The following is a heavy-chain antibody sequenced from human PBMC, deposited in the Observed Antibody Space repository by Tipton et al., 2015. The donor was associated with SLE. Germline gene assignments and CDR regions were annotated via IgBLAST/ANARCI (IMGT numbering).Heavy chain of an antibody. CDR1: DVSISSLTYY. Sequence: LRLSCTVSDVSISSLTYYWGWIRQPPGKGLEWIGSIFYTGSTYYNPSLKSRVSFSIDTSKHQFSLKLNSVTAADTAVYYCARKHYSGPFDSWGQGTLVTVSS. J-gene: IGHJ4*02. CDR3: ARKHYSGPFDS. V-gene: IGHV4-39*07. D-gene: IGHD5-12*01. CDR2: IFYTGST.